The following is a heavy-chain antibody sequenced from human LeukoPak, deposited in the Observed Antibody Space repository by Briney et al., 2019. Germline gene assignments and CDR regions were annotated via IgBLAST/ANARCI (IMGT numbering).Heavy chain of an antibody. V-gene: IGHV1-2*06. Sequence: ASVKVSCKASGYTFTGYYMHWVRQAPGQGLEWMGRINPNSGGTNYAQEFQGRVTMTRDTSISTAYMELSRLRSDDTAVYYCARIGYSYDHYYYYYMDVWGKGTTVTVSS. CDR1: GYTFTGYY. D-gene: IGHD5-18*01. CDR3: ARIGYSYDHYYYYYMDV. J-gene: IGHJ6*03. CDR2: INPNSGGT.